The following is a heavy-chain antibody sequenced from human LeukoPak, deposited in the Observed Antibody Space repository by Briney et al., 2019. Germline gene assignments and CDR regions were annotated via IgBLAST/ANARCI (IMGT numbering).Heavy chain of an antibody. CDR2: ISGSGGST. J-gene: IGHJ4*02. CDR1: GFTFSSYA. V-gene: IGHV3-23*01. Sequence: GGSLRLSCAAYGFTFSSYATSWVRQAPGKGLEWVSAISGSGGSTYYADSVKGRFTISRDNSKNTLYLQMNSLRAEDTAVYYCANIAAAGLIDYWGQGTPVTVSS. CDR3: ANIAAAGLIDY. D-gene: IGHD6-13*01.